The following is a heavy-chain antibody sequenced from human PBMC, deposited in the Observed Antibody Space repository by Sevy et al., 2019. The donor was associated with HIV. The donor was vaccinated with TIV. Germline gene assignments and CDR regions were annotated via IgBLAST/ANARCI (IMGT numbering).Heavy chain of an antibody. CDR1: TFTFSDYY. J-gene: IGHJ4*02. CDR2: ISSGGSNK. Sequence: GGYLRLSCAASTFTFSDYYMTWIRQAPGKGLEWVSHISSGGSNKYYADSVKGRFTISRDNAKNSLYLQKNSLRVEDTALYYCARVRYNYGSYYFDYWGQGTLVTVSS. D-gene: IGHD5-18*01. V-gene: IGHV3-11*01. CDR3: ARVRYNYGSYYFDY.